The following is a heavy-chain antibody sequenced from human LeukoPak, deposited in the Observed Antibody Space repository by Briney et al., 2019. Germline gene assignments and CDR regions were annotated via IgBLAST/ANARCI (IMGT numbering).Heavy chain of an antibody. CDR3: AKDRSSSWYEEYYFDY. CDR1: GFTFSSHA. CDR2: ISGSGGST. V-gene: IGHV3-23*01. D-gene: IGHD6-13*01. J-gene: IGHJ4*02. Sequence: GGSLRLSCAASGFTFSSHAMSWVRQAPGKGLEWVSTISGSGGSTYYADSVKGRFTISRDNSKNTLYLQMNSLRAEDTAEYYCAKDRSSSWYEEYYFDYWGQGTLVTVSS.